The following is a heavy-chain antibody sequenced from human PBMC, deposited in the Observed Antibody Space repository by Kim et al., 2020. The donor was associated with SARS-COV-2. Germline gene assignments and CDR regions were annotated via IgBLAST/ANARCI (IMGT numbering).Heavy chain of an antibody. J-gene: IGHJ5*02. D-gene: IGHD3-3*01. CDR3: ARVSNPDYTSSGGPTNWFDP. CDR1: GGSISSYY. Sequence: SETLSLTCTVSGGSISSYYWSWIRQPPGKGLEWIGYIYYSGSTNYNPSLKSRVTISVDTSKNQFSLKLSSVTAADTAVYYCARVSNPDYTSSGGPTNWFDPWGQGTLVTVSS. CDR2: IYYSGST. V-gene: IGHV4-59*01.